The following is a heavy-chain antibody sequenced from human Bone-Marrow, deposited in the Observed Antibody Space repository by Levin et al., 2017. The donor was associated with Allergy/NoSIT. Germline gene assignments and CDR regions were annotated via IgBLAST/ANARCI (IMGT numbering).Heavy chain of an antibody. CDR1: GYTFTSYD. V-gene: IGHV1-8*01. D-gene: IGHD6-6*01. CDR3: ARGLDSSSGLFFRN. Sequence: GESLKISCKASGYTFTSYDINWVRQATGQGLEWMGWMNPNSGNTGYAQKFQGRVTMTRNTSISTAYMELSSLRSEDTAVYYCARGLDSSSGLFFRNWGQGTLVTVSS. J-gene: IGHJ4*02. CDR2: MNPNSGNT.